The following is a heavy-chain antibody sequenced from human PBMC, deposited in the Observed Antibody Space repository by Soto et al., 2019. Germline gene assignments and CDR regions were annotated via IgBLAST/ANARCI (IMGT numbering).Heavy chain of an antibody. CDR3: ARGNTYYYGSGSYNWFDP. CDR2: IYYSGST. Sequence: PSETLSLTCTVSGGPVSSGSYYWSWIRQPPGKGLEWIGYIYYSGSTNYNPSLKSRVTISVDTSKNQFSLKLSSVTAADTAVYYCARGNTYYYGSGSYNWFDPWGQGTLVTVSS. V-gene: IGHV4-61*01. D-gene: IGHD3-10*01. CDR1: GGPVSSGSYY. J-gene: IGHJ5*02.